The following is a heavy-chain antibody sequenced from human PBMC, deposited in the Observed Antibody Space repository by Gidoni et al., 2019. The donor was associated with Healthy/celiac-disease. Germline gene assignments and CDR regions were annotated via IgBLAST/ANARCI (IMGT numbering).Heavy chain of an antibody. D-gene: IGHD4-17*01. V-gene: IGHV3-15*01. CDR1: GFTFSNAW. J-gene: IGHJ3*02. CDR2: IKSKTDGGTT. CDR3: TTGEGYGDGEQGDAFDI. Sequence: EVQLVESGGGLVKPGGSLRLSCAASGFTFSNAWMSWVRQAPGKGLEWVGRIKSKTDGGTTDYAAPVKGRFTISRDDSKNTLYLQMNSLKTEDTAVYYCTTGEGYGDGEQGDAFDIWGQGTMVTVSS.